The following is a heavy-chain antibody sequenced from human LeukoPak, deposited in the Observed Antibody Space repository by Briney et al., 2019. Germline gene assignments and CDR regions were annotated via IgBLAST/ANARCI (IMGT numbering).Heavy chain of an antibody. D-gene: IGHD3-3*01. CDR3: ARDPTIFGRGWFDP. CDR2: VSSSGSTI. Sequence: GGSLRPSCAAAAFTLSDYFMRWIRQAPGKGLERVSYVSSSGSTIYYADSVKGRFTISRDNAKNSLYLQMNSLRAEDTAVYYCARDPTIFGRGWFDPWGQGTLVTVSS. J-gene: IGHJ5*02. CDR1: AFTLSDYF. V-gene: IGHV3-11*01.